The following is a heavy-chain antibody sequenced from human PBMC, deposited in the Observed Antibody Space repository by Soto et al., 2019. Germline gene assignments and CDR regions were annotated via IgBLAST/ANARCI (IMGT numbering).Heavy chain of an antibody. D-gene: IGHD1-26*01. CDR1: GVIFENFG. V-gene: IGHV3-23*01. J-gene: IGHJ5*02. Sequence: LRLSCSASGVIFENFGMSWVRQSRGKGLEWISSISGSGFKKYYADSVKGRFTISRDNSKSTVYLELNNLSAEDTAVYHCAKNQGVELVPLATVDWFDPWGQGSVVTVSS. CDR3: AKNQGVELVPLATVDWFDP. CDR2: ISGSGFKK.